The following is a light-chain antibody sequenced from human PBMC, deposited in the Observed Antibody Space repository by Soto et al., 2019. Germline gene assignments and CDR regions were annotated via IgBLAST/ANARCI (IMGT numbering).Light chain of an antibody. J-gene: IGKJ4*01. V-gene: IGKV3-15*01. CDR2: GAS. Sequence: EIVLTQSPATLSVSAGGTVTLSCRASQSIRTNVAWYQQIPGQAPRLLVYGASTRATGVPARFSGSGSGIEFTLTISSLQSEDFATYFCQQGNNFPLAFGGGTKVEIK. CDR3: QQGNNFPLA. CDR1: QSIRTN.